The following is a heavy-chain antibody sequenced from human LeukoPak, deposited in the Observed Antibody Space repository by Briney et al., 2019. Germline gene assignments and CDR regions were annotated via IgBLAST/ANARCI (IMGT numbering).Heavy chain of an antibody. CDR1: GYTFTSFH. D-gene: IGHD6-19*01. CDR3: ARAFRGGSSGWYGY. V-gene: IGHV1-18*04. J-gene: IGHJ4*02. Sequence: ASVKVSCKTSGYTFTSFHMHWVRQAPGQGLEWMGWISAYNGNTNYAQKLQGRVTMTTDTSTSTAYMELRSLRSDDTAVYYCARAFRGGSSGWYGYWGQGTLVTVSS. CDR2: ISAYNGNT.